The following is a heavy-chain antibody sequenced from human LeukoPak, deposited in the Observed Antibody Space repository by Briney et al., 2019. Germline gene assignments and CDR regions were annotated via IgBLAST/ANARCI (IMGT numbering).Heavy chain of an antibody. V-gene: IGHV3-48*03. CDR1: GFTFNDFA. D-gene: IGHD1-26*01. J-gene: IGHJ4*02. CDR2: ISGSGSSV. Sequence: GGSLRLSCAASGFTFNDFAMNWVRQAPGEGLEWISYISGSGSSVKYADSVKGRLTISRDNAKNSLYLQMDSLRAEDTAIYYCTTDHVGATVEFDSWGQGTLVTVSS. CDR3: TTDHVGATVEFDS.